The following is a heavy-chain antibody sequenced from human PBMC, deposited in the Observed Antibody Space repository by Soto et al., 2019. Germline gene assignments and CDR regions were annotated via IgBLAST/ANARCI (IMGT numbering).Heavy chain of an antibody. V-gene: IGHV3-33*01. Sequence: QVQLVESGGGVVQPGRSLRLSCAASGFTFSSYGMHWVRQAPGKGLEWVAVIWYDGSNKYYADSVKGRFTISRDNSKNTLYLQMNSLRAEDTAVYYCARDRFSSDRYYFDYWGQGTLVTVSS. D-gene: IGHD6-25*01. CDR2: IWYDGSNK. CDR3: ARDRFSSDRYYFDY. CDR1: GFTFSSYG. J-gene: IGHJ4*02.